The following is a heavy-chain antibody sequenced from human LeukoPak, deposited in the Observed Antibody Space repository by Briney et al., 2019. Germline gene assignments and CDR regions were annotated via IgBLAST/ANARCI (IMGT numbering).Heavy chain of an antibody. Sequence: GRSLRLSCAASGFTFSIYGMHWVRQAPNKGLEWVAIIWNDGSNKYYADSVKGRFTISRDNSKNTLYLQMNSLRAEDTAVYYCARERSSGYGVVWFDPWGQGTLVTVSS. CDR2: IWNDGSNK. CDR1: GFTFSIYG. V-gene: IGHV3-33*01. J-gene: IGHJ5*02. CDR3: ARERSSGYGVVWFDP. D-gene: IGHD5-12*01.